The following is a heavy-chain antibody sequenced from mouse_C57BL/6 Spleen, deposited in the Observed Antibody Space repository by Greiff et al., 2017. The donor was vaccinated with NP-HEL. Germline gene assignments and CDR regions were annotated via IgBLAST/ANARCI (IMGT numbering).Heavy chain of an antibody. V-gene: IGHV1-82*01. CDR2: IYPGDGDT. Sequence: QVQLKQSGPELVKPGASVKISCKASGYAFSSSWMNWVKQRPGKGLEWIGRIYPGDGDTNYNGKFKGKATLTADKSSSTAYMQLSSLTSEDSAVYFCAREKVGNSDYWGQGTTLTVSS. D-gene: IGHD1-3*01. CDR1: GYAFSSSW. CDR3: AREKVGNSDY. J-gene: IGHJ2*01.